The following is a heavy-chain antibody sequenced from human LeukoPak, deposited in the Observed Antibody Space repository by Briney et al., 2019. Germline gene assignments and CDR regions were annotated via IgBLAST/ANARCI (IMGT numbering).Heavy chain of an antibody. CDR3: ARASGYYSRVYFQH. V-gene: IGHV4-39*01. CDR2: IYYSGST. CDR1: GGSIGSSSYY. Sequence: SETLSLTCTVSGGSIGSSSYYWGWIRQPPGKGLEWIGSIYYSGSTYYNPSLKSRVTISVDTSKNQFSLKLSSVTAADTAVYYCARASGYYSRVYFQHWGQGTLVTVSS. D-gene: IGHD3-22*01. J-gene: IGHJ1*01.